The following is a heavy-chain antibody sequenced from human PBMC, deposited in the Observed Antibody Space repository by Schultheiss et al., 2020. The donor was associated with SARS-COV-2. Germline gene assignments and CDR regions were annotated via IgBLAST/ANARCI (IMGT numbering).Heavy chain of an antibody. CDR2: IYYSGST. CDR1: GGSISSSNW. J-gene: IGHJ6*02. CDR3: ARGRVFGVYYGMDV. V-gene: IGHV4-61*01. Sequence: SQTLSLTCTVSGGSISSSNWWSWIRQPPGKGLEWIGYIYYSGSTNYNPSLKSRVTISVDTSKNQFSLKLSSVTAADTAVYYCARGRVFGVYYGMDVWGQGTTVTVSS. D-gene: IGHD3-3*01.